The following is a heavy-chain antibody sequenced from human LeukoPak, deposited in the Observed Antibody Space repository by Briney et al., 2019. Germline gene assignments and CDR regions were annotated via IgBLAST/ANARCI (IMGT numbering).Heavy chain of an antibody. V-gene: IGHV4-39*01. J-gene: IGHJ4*02. Sequence: SETLSLTCTVSGGSISSSSYYWGWIRQPPGKGLEWIGSIYYSGGAYYNPSLKSRVTISVDTSKNQFSLKLSSVTAADMAVYYCARLSGTHYEAIDYWGQGTLVTVSS. CDR3: ARLSGTHYEAIDY. D-gene: IGHD1-14*01. CDR1: GGSISSSSYY. CDR2: IYYSGGA.